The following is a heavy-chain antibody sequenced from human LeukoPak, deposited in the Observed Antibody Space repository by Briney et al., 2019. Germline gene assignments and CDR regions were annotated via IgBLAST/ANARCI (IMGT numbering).Heavy chain of an antibody. V-gene: IGHV4-30-4*08. CDR2: INYSGST. J-gene: IGHJ6*03. D-gene: IGHD2-2*01. CDR1: GGSISSGDYY. Sequence: SETLSLTCTVSGGSISSGDYYWSWIRQPPGKGLEWIGYINYSGSTYYNPSLKSRVTISVDTSKNQFSLKMSSVTAADTAVYYCARLVSAYYYMDVWGKGTTVTVSS. CDR3: ARLVSAYYYMDV.